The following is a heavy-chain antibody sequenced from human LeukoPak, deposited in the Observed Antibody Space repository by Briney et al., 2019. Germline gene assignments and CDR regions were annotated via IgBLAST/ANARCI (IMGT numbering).Heavy chain of an antibody. D-gene: IGHD4-11*01. CDR3: ARMTTLTTLDY. CDR2: INHSGNS. V-gene: IGHV4-34*01. Sequence: SETLSLTCGVSGGSFSGYYWSWIRQPPGEGLEWIGEINHSGNSNYNPSLKSRVTISVDTSKNQFSLKLSSVTAADTAVYYCARMTTLTTLDYWGQGTLVTVSS. J-gene: IGHJ4*02. CDR1: GGSFSGYY.